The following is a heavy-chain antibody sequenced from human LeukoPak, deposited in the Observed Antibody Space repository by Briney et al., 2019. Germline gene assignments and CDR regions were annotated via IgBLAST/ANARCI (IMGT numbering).Heavy chain of an antibody. J-gene: IGHJ1*01. Sequence: SQTLSLTCTVSGGSISSGDSYWSWIRQPPGTGLEWIGYIYGSGTTYYNPSLKSPVTISEDTSTNQFSLKLSSVTAADTAVYYCVRPDSRGYYFVHWGQGTLVTVSS. CDR3: VRPDSRGYYFVH. CDR1: GGSISSGDSY. V-gene: IGHV4-30-4*01. CDR2: IYGSGTT. D-gene: IGHD3-22*01.